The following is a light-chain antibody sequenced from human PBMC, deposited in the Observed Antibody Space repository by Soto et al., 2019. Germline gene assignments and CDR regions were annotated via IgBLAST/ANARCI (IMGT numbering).Light chain of an antibody. CDR2: DAS. V-gene: IGKV1-5*01. J-gene: IGKJ1*01. Sequence: DIHITQSPATLSASVADTVTVTCRPSQSVSGWLAWYQQKPGEAPKLLIYDASALPRGVPSRFSGSGSGTKSTLTIASLQPDDFATYYCQQYETFSGTFGPGTMVDI. CDR1: QSVSGW. CDR3: QQYETFSGT.